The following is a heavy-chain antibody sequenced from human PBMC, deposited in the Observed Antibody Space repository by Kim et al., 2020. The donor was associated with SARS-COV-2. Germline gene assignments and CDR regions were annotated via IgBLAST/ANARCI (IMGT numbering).Heavy chain of an antibody. CDR2: IYYSGST. CDR1: GGSISSSSYY. D-gene: IGHD3-3*01. Sequence: SETLSLTCTVSGGSISSSSYYWGWIRQPPGKGLEWIGSIYYSGSTYYNPSLKSRVTISVDTSKNQFSLKLSSVTAADTAVYYCARLLRFLDEYYFDYWGQGTLVTVSS. CDR3: ARLLRFLDEYYFDY. V-gene: IGHV4-39*01. J-gene: IGHJ4*02.